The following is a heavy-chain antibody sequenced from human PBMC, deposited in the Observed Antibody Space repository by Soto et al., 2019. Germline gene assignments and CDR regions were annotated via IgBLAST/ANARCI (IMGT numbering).Heavy chain of an antibody. D-gene: IGHD2-21*02. CDR3: AREAEYCGGDCYQDAFDI. Sequence: ASVKVSCKASGYTFTSYGISRGRQAPGQGLEWMGWISAYNGNTNYAQKLQGRVTMTTDTSTSTAYMELRSLRSDDTAVYYCAREAEYCGGDCYQDAFDIWGQGTMVTVS. V-gene: IGHV1-18*01. CDR1: GYTFTSYG. CDR2: ISAYNGNT. J-gene: IGHJ3*02.